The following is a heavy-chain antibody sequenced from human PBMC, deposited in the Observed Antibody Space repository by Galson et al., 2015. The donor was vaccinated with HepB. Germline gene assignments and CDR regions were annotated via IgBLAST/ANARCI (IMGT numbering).Heavy chain of an antibody. J-gene: IGHJ4*02. CDR3: VKGVFGNGWDF. CDR1: GFTFSLFS. CDR2: ITRNAYNT. V-gene: IGHV3-64D*06. D-gene: IGHD6-19*01. Sequence: SVRLSCAASGFTFSLFSMHWVRQAPGKGLEFVSGITRNAYNTDYSDSAKGRFTISRDDSKKELYLQMTSLRPEDTAIYYCVKGVFGNGWDFWGQGTLVTVSS.